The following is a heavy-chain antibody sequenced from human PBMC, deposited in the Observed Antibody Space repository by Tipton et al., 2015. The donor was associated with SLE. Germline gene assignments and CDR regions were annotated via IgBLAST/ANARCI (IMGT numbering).Heavy chain of an antibody. D-gene: IGHD4-23*01. J-gene: IGHJ4*02. CDR3: ARHTDYGGNSDSFDY. CDR1: GGSISSSSYY. V-gene: IGHV4-39*01. CDR2: IYYSGST. Sequence: TLSLTCTVSGGSISSSSYYWGWISQPPGKGLEWIGSIYYSGSTYYNPSLKSRVTISVDTSKNQFSLKLSFVTAADTAVYYCARHTDYGGNSDSFDYWGQGTLVTVSS.